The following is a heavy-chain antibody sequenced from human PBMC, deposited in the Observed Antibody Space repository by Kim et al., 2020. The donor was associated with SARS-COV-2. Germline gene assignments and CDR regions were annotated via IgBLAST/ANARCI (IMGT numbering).Heavy chain of an antibody. V-gene: IGHV3-74*01. J-gene: IGHJ5*02. CDR2: INSDGSST. CDR1: GFTFSSYW. Sequence: GGSLRLSCAASGFTFSSYWMHWVRQAPGKGLVWVSRINSDGSSTSYADSVKGRFTISRDNAKNTLYLQMNSLRAEDTAVYYCARPLNKYDILTGDTVAHWFDPWGQGTLVTVSS. CDR3: ARPLNKYDILTGDTVAHWFDP. D-gene: IGHD3-9*01.